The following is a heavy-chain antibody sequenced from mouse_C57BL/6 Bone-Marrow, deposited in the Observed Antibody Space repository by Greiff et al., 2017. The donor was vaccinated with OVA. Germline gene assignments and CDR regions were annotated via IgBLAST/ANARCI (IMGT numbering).Heavy chain of an antibody. D-gene: IGHD4-1*01. CDR1: GYTFTSYW. V-gene: IGHV1-64*01. CDR3: ARPGTDYFDY. J-gene: IGHJ2*01. Sequence: VQLQQPGAELVKPGASVKLSCKASGYTFTSYWMHWVKQRPGQGLEWIGMIHPNSGSTNYNEKFKSKATLTVDKSSSTAYMQLSSLTFEDSAVYYCARPGTDYFDYWGQGTTLTVSS. CDR2: IHPNSGST.